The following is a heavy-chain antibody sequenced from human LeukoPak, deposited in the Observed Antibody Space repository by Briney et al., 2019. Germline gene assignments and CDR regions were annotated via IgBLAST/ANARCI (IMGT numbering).Heavy chain of an antibody. CDR1: GGSISSGGYS. Sequence: SETLSLTCAVSGGSISSGGYSWSWIRQPPGKGLEWIGYIYHSGSTYYNPSLKSRVTISVDRSKNQFSLKLSSVTAADTAVYYCARDHGSGGYYGGGGWFDPWGQGTLVTVSS. J-gene: IGHJ5*02. CDR3: ARDHGSGGYYGGGGWFDP. D-gene: IGHD3-10*01. CDR2: IYHSGST. V-gene: IGHV4-30-2*01.